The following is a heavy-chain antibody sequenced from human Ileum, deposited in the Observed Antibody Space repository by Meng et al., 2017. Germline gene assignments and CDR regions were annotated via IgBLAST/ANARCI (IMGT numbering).Heavy chain of an antibody. Sequence: QGQLQESGQGLVRPSETLSFICTVSGGSVSRAGYQWGWIRQPPGKGLEWIGYASTNYNPSLKSRVTISLDTSRNQFSLSLSSVTAADTAVYYCARDHMGSLDYWGQGILVTVSS. J-gene: IGHJ4*02. CDR2: AST. V-gene: IGHV4-61*08. CDR3: ARDHMGSLDY. D-gene: IGHD1-26*01. CDR1: GGSVSRAGYQ.